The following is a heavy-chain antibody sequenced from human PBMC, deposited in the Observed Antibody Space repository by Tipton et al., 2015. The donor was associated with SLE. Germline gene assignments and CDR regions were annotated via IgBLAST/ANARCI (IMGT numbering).Heavy chain of an antibody. Sequence: TLSLTCTVSGGSISSGSYYWSWIRQPAGKGLEWIGYVYYSGSTSYIPSLKRRVTISVDTSKNQFSLKLSSVTAADTAVYYCARGAPVDWDRVAFDSWGQGTLVTVSS. CDR2: VYYSGST. CDR3: ARGAPVDWDRVAFDS. D-gene: IGHD3/OR15-3a*01. V-gene: IGHV4-61*10. CDR1: GGSISSGSYY. J-gene: IGHJ4*02.